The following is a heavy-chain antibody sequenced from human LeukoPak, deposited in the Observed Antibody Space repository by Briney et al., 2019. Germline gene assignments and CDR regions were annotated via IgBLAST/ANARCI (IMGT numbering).Heavy chain of an antibody. D-gene: IGHD3-3*01. CDR3: ARGNDFWSGYSQDYFDY. Sequence: SETLSLTCTVSGGSISRYYWSWIRQPAGKGLEWIGHIYISGSTNYNPSLKSRVTMSVDTSKNQFSLKLSSVTAADTAVYYCARGNDFWSGYSQDYFDYWGQGTLVTVS. CDR2: IYISGST. CDR1: GGSISRYY. J-gene: IGHJ4*02. V-gene: IGHV4-4*07.